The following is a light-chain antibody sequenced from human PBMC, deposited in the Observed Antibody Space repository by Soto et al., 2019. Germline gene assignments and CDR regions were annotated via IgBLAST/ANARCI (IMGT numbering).Light chain of an antibody. J-gene: IGKJ5*01. CDR3: QQYQNWPLIT. CDR1: ESVNTN. CDR2: HAS. V-gene: IGKV3-15*01. Sequence: EIVMTQSPATLSVSPGERAALSCRASESVNTNLAWYQQKPGQAPRLLIYHASTRATGIPARFSGSGSGTEFTLTISSLQSEDFALYYCQQYQNWPLITFGQGTRLEIK.